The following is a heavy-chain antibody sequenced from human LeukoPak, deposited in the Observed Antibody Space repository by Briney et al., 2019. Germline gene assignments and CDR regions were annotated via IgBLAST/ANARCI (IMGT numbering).Heavy chain of an antibody. D-gene: IGHD6-6*01. J-gene: IGHJ4*02. CDR3: ARSRRYSSSSDY. CDR1: GYTFTSYD. V-gene: IGHV1-8*01. CDR2: MNPNSGNT. Sequence: ASVKVSCKASGYTFTSYDINWVRQATGQGLEWMGWMNPNSGNTGYAQKFQGRVTMTRNTSISTAYMELSSRRSEDPAVYYCARSRRYSSSSDYWGQGTLVTVSS.